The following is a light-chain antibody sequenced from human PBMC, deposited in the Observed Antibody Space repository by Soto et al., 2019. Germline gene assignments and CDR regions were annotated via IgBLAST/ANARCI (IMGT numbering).Light chain of an antibody. V-gene: IGLV2-11*01. J-gene: IGLJ1*01. CDR1: NSDIGAYDY. CDR3: SSFAGSYIHV. Sequence: QSVLTQPRSVSGSPGQAVTFSCTGTNSDIGAYDYVSWYQQLPGKAPKLIIYDVTKRPSGVPNRFSGSKSGNTASLTISGIQAEDEADYFCSSFAGSYIHVFGSGTKVTVL. CDR2: DVT.